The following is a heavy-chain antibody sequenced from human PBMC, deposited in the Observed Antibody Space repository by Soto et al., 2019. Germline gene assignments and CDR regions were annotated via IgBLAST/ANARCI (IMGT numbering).Heavy chain of an antibody. V-gene: IGHV4-39*01. CDR2: IYYSGST. D-gene: IGHD6-19*01. J-gene: IGHJ4*02. CDR3: ARRTVNIRTFYSGLKTHCFDY. CDR1: GVSISSSSFY. Sequence: SETLSLTCTVSGVSISSSSFYWGWIRQPPGKGLEWIGSIYYSGSTYYNPSLQSRVAISVDTSKNQFSLKLKSVTAADTAIYYCARRTVNIRTFYSGLKTHCFDYWGQGAPVTVSS.